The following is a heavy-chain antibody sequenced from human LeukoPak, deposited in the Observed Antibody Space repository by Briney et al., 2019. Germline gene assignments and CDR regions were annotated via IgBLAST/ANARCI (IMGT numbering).Heavy chain of an antibody. D-gene: IGHD2-2*01. CDR2: IFYDGSTK. CDR3: ARDQAFYFSYADY. Sequence: GGSLRLSCAASGFTFNNYGTHWVRQAPGKGLEWVAVIFYDGSTKHYADSVKGRFTISRDNSKDTVYLQMDSLRAEDTALYYCARDQAFYFSYADYWGQGTLVTVSS. V-gene: IGHV3-33*01. J-gene: IGHJ4*02. CDR1: GFTFNNYG.